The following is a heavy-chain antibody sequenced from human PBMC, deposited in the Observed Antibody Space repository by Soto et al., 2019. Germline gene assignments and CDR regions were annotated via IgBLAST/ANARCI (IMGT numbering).Heavy chain of an antibody. CDR1: GYTFTSYG. J-gene: IGHJ6*02. Sequence: ASVKVSCKASGYTFTSYGISWLRQAPGQGLEWMGWISAYNGNTNYAQKLQGRVTMTTDTSTSTAYMELRSLRSDDTAVYYCARVGYCSGGSCYFHYYYGMDVWGQGTTVTVSS. CDR3: ARVGYCSGGSCYFHYYYGMDV. V-gene: IGHV1-18*01. D-gene: IGHD2-15*01. CDR2: ISAYNGNT.